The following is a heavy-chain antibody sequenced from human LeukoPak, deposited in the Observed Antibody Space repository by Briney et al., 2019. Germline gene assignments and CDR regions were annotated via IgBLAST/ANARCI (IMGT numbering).Heavy chain of an antibody. V-gene: IGHV3-23*01. CDR2: ISGGGAYT. CDR1: GFTLSNYA. D-gene: IGHD3-10*01. CDR3: AKGAFERFGEPSDY. J-gene: IGHJ4*02. Sequence: GGSLRLSCAASGFTLSNYAMTWVRQAPGKGLEWVSCISGGGAYTHYADSVKGRFTISRDNSKNTVSLQTNSLRAEDTAVYYCAKGAFERFGEPSDYWGQGTLVTVSS.